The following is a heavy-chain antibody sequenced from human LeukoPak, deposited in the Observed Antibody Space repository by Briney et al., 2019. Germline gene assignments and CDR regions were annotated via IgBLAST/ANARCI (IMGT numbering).Heavy chain of an antibody. CDR1: GFSFSDEY. V-gene: IGHV3-11*06. Sequence: GGSLRLSCAASGFSFSDEYMSWIRQAPGQGLEWISYISASGSYTNYADSVKGRFTISRDNAKNSLYLQMNSLRGEDTAVYYCARDNTTVTTFDYWGQGTLVTVSS. J-gene: IGHJ4*02. D-gene: IGHD4-17*01. CDR2: ISASGSYT. CDR3: ARDNTTVTTFDY.